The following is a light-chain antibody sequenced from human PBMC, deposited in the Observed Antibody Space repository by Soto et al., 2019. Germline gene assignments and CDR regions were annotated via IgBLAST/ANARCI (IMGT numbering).Light chain of an antibody. V-gene: IGKV1-5*03. CDR1: QSVSRS. Sequence: DIQMTQSPSTLSASVGDRVTITCRASQSVSRSLAWYRQEPGKAPKLLMYKASSLESGVPSRFSGSESGTEFTLTISSLQPEDFATYYCQQYYLYPWTFGQGTEVDIK. J-gene: IGKJ1*01. CDR3: QQYYLYPWT. CDR2: KAS.